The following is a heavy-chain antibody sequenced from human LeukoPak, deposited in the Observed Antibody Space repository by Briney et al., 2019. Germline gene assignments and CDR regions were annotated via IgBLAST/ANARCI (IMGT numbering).Heavy chain of an antibody. Sequence: GGSLRLSWAASGFTFSSYAMSWVRQAPGKGLEGGSAISGSGGSNYYARSVKGRFILSRDNSRHTLYLQMNSLRAEDTAVYYCAKDRGYDFWSGYLGFDYWGQGTLVTVSS. CDR2: ISGSGGSN. CDR1: GFTFSSYA. CDR3: AKDRGYDFWSGYLGFDY. V-gene: IGHV3-23*01. D-gene: IGHD3-3*01. J-gene: IGHJ4*02.